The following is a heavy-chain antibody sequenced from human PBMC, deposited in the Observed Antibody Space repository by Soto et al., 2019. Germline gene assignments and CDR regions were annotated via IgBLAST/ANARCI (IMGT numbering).Heavy chain of an antibody. CDR2: ISGNGGST. J-gene: IGHJ4*02. V-gene: IGHV3-23*01. Sequence: GGSLRLSCAASGFTFSSCAMGWVRQAPGKGLEWVSGISGNGGSTYYADSVKGRFTISRDTSKNTLYLQMDSLGAEDTAIYYCAKVLGGGNDYYDFWGQGTLVTVSS. CDR1: GFTFSSCA. CDR3: AKVLGGGNDYYDF. D-gene: IGHD2-15*01.